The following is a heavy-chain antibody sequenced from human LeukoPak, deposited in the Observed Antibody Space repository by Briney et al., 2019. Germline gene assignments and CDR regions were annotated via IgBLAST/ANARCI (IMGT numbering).Heavy chain of an antibody. CDR1: GFTFSDYY. CDR3: ARGDYSSSVPDY. D-gene: IGHD2-2*01. CDR2: ISSSSSYT. Sequence: GGSLRLSCAASGFTFSDYYMSWIRQAPGKVLEWVSYISSSSSYTNYADSVKGRFTISRDNAKNSLYLQMNSLRAEDTAVYYCARGDYSSSVPDYWGQGTLVTVSS. J-gene: IGHJ4*02. V-gene: IGHV3-11*05.